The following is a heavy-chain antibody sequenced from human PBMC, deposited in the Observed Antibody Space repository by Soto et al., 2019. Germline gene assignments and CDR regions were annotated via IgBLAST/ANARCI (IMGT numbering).Heavy chain of an antibody. V-gene: IGHV4-59*08. CDR3: ARNYYDSSGEGFDP. D-gene: IGHD3-22*01. CDR2: IYYSGST. Sequence: PSETLSLTCTVSGGSISSYYWSWIRQPPGKGLEWIGYIYYSGSTNYNPSLKSRVTISVDTSKNQFSLKLSSVTAADTAVYYCARNYYDSSGEGFDPWGQGTLVTVSS. J-gene: IGHJ5*02. CDR1: GGSISSYY.